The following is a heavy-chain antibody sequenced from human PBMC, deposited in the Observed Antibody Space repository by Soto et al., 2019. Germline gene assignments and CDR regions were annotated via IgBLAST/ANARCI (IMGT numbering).Heavy chain of an antibody. Sequence: SETLSLTCTVSGGSISSGACYWSWIRQHPGKGLEWIGYIYYSGSTYYNPSLKSRVTISVDTSKNQFSLKLSSVTAADTAVYYCAIYDSSGSRGFQHWGQGTLVTVSS. J-gene: IGHJ1*01. D-gene: IGHD3-22*01. CDR2: IYYSGST. V-gene: IGHV4-31*03. CDR3: AIYDSSGSRGFQH. CDR1: GGSISSGACY.